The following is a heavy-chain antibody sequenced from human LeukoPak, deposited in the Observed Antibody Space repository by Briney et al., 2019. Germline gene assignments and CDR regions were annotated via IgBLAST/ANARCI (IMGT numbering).Heavy chain of an antibody. D-gene: IGHD3-9*01. Sequence: GASVKVSCKASGYTFTSYYIHWVRQAPGQGLEWMGIINPSGGSTSYAQKFQGRVTMTRDTSTSTVYMELSSLRSEDTAVYYCARCRLRYFDLDPWGQGTLVTVSS. J-gene: IGHJ5*02. CDR1: GYTFTSYY. CDR3: ARCRLRYFDLDP. CDR2: INPSGGST. V-gene: IGHV1-46*01.